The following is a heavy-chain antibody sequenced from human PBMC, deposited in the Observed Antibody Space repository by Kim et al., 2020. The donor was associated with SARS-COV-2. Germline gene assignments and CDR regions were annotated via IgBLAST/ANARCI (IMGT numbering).Heavy chain of an antibody. CDR1: GFTFSSYA. Sequence: GGSLRLSCAASGFTFSSYAMSWVRQAPGKGLEWVSGISGSGDSTCYADSVKGRFTISRDNAKSTLYLQMNSLRAEDTAVYYCAKSYYYGSGSYTIAAFD. D-gene: IGHD3-10*01. V-gene: IGHV3-23*01. CDR2: ISGSGDST. CDR3: AKSYYYGSGSYTIAAFD. J-gene: IGHJ3*02.